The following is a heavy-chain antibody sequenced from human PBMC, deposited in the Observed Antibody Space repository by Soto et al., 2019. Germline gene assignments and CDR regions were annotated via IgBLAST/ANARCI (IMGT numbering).Heavy chain of an antibody. Sequence: QVQLQQWGAGLLKPSETLSLTCAVYGGSLSGYYWRWIRQPPVKGLEWIGEINHSGSTHYNSSLKSRVTISVDTSKIQFSRKLSSVTAADTAVYYCAIGSSGWYDFYYYYYYMDVWGKGTTVTVSS. CDR2: INHSGST. CDR1: GGSLSGYY. V-gene: IGHV4-34*01. D-gene: IGHD6-19*01. CDR3: AIGSSGWYDFYYYYYYMDV. J-gene: IGHJ6*03.